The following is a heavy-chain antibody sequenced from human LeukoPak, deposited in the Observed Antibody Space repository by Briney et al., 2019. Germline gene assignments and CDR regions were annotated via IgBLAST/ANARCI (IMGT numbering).Heavy chain of an antibody. D-gene: IGHD3-22*01. CDR3: ARSVGYYDSSGYSYYFDY. CDR2: IYTSGST. CDR1: GGSISSGSYY. Sequence: SQTLSLTCTVSGGSISSGSYYWSWIRQPAGKGLEWIGRIYTSGSTNYNPSLKSRVTISVDTSKNQFSLKLSSVTAADTAVYYCARSVGYYDSSGYSYYFDYWGQGTLVTVSS. V-gene: IGHV4-61*02. J-gene: IGHJ4*02.